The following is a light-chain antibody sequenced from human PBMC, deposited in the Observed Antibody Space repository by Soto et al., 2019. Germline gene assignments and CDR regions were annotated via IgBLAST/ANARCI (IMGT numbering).Light chain of an antibody. Sequence: SYELTQPPSVSVAPGKTARITCGGNNIGSKSVHWYQQKPGQAPVMVIYYESDRPSGIPERFSGSNSGNTATLTISRVEAGDEAYYYCQVWDSSSDHVVFGGGTKLTVL. CDR2: YES. J-gene: IGLJ2*01. V-gene: IGLV3-21*04. CDR3: QVWDSSSDHVV. CDR1: NIGSKS.